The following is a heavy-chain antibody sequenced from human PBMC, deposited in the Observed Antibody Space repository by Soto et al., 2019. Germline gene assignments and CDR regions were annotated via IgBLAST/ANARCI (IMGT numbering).Heavy chain of an antibody. CDR2: VTNSGGTT. D-gene: IGHD3-3*01. Sequence: QLVESGGDLVQTGGSLRLSCEAYGFAFSGYSMNWVRQAPGKGLEWISCVTNSGGTTYYSDSVKDRFTISRDNAMNSLYLQMNNLRDEDTAVYYGARGGWNYDCLDAWGQGTTVTVSS. V-gene: IGHV3-48*02. CDR1: GFAFSGYS. J-gene: IGHJ6*02. CDR3: ARGGWNYDCLDA.